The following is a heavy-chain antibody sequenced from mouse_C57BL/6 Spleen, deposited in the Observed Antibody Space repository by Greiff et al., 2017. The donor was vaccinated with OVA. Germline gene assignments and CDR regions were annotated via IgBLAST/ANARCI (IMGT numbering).Heavy chain of an antibody. Sequence: QVQLQQPGAELVKPGASVKLSCKASGYTFTSYWMHWVKQRPGRGLEWIGRIDPNSGGTKYNEKFKSKATLTVDKPSSTAYMQLGSLTSEDSAVYYCASTITTVPAWFAYWGQGTLVTVSA. J-gene: IGHJ3*01. CDR2: IDPNSGGT. D-gene: IGHD1-1*01. CDR3: ASTITTVPAWFAY. CDR1: GYTFTSYW. V-gene: IGHV1-72*01.